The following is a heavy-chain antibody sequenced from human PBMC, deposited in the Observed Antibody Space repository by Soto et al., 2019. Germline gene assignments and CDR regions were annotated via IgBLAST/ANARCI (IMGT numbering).Heavy chain of an antibody. Sequence: GGSLRLSCAASGFTFSSYSMNWVRQAPGKGLEWVSSISSSSSYIYYADSVKGRFTISRDNAKNSLYLQMNSLRAEDTAVYYCARDMGYYDLWSGYYTGIENYYYGMDVWGQGTTVTVSS. V-gene: IGHV3-21*01. CDR2: ISSSSSYI. D-gene: IGHD3-3*01. CDR3: ARDMGYYDLWSGYYTGIENYYYGMDV. J-gene: IGHJ6*02. CDR1: GFTFSSYS.